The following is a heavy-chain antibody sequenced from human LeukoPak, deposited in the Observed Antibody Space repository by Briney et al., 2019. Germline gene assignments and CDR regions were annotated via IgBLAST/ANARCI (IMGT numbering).Heavy chain of an antibody. V-gene: IGHV5-51*01. D-gene: IGHD2-21*01. CDR1: GCNFTTYW. J-gene: IGHJ6*03. CDR3: ARQIATYYYYIDV. CDR2: IWPGDSDT. Sequence: GESLKISCKGSGCNFTTYWIGWVRQMPGKGLEWMGIIWPGDSDTTYSPSFQGQVIISADKSISTAYLQWSSLKASDTAMYYCARQIATYYYYIDVWGKGTTVTVSS.